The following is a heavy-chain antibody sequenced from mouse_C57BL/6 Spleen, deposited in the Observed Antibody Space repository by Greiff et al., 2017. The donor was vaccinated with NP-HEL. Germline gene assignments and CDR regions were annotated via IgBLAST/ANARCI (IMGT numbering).Heavy chain of an antibody. CDR3: ARNYDYDDYAMDY. Sequence: QVQLQQPGAELVMPGASVKLSCKASGYTFTSYWMHWVKQRPGQGLEWIGEIDPSDSYTNYNQKFKGKSTLTVDKSSSTAYMQLISLTSEDSAVSYCARNYDYDDYAMDYWGQGTSVTVSS. CDR2: IDPSDSYT. D-gene: IGHD2-4*01. CDR1: GYTFTSYW. V-gene: IGHV1-69*01. J-gene: IGHJ4*01.